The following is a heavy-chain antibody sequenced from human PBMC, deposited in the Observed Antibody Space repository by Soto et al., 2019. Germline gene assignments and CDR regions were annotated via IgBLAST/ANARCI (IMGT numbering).Heavy chain of an antibody. V-gene: IGHV1-46*01. Sequence: QVQLVQSGAEVKKPGASVKISCKSSGYTFTSYYMHWVRQAPGQGLEWMGMINPSGGSTNYAQRFQGRVLMTRDTSTSTVYMDLSDLRSEDTAVYYCARGFCTTTTCLVGDFWGQGTLVTVSS. J-gene: IGHJ4*02. CDR2: INPSGGST. CDR3: ARGFCTTTTCLVGDF. D-gene: IGHD2-2*01. CDR1: GYTFTSYY.